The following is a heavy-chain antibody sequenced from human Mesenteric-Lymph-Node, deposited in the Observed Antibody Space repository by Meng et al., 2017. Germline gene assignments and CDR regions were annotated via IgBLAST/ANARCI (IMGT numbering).Heavy chain of an antibody. D-gene: IGHD6-13*01. CDR3: ARGRARGYSSSSIWFDP. J-gene: IGHJ5*02. CDR1: GGSFSGYY. V-gene: IGHV4-34*01. CDR2: INHSGST. Sequence: GSLRLSCAVYGGSFSGYYWSWIRQPPGKGLEWIGEINHSGSTNYNPSLKSRVTISVDTSKNQFSLKLSSVTAADTAVYYCARGRARGYSSSSIWFDPWGQGTLVTVSS.